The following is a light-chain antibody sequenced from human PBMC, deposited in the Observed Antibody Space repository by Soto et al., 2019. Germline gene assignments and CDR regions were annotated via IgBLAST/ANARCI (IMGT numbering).Light chain of an antibody. Sequence: DIVMTQSPDSLAVSLGERATINCKSSQSVLFSPNNKNYLAWYQQKPGQPPKLLIYWASTRESVVPDRFSGSGAGTDFTLTISSLQADDVAFYYCQQYHSAPQTFGQGTKVEIK. J-gene: IGKJ1*01. CDR1: QSVLFSPNNKNY. CDR3: QQYHSAPQT. CDR2: WAS. V-gene: IGKV4-1*01.